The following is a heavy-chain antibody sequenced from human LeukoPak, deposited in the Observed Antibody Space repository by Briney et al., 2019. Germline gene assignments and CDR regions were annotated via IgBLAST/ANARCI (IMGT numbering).Heavy chain of an antibody. CDR2: IYYSGST. D-gene: IGHD1-26*01. Sequence: SETLSLTCTVSGGSISSYYWSWIRQPPGKGLEWIGYIYYSGSTNYNPSLKSRVTISVDTSKNQLSLKLSSVTAADTAVYYCAMSGSYVIGDAFDIWGQGTMVTVSS. V-gene: IGHV4-59*08. J-gene: IGHJ3*02. CDR1: GGSISSYY. CDR3: AMSGSYVIGDAFDI.